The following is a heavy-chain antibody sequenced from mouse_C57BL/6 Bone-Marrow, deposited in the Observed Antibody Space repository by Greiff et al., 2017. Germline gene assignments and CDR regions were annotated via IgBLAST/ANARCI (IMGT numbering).Heavy chain of an antibody. D-gene: IGHD1-1*01. J-gene: IGHJ1*03. CDR3: ARDPFTTVVVDWYFDV. V-gene: IGHV5-4*01. CDR1: GFTFSSYA. CDR2: ISDGGSYT. Sequence: DVKLVESGGGLVKPGGSLKLSCAASGFTFSSYAMSWVRQTPEKRLEWVATISDGGSYTYYPDNVKGRFTISRDNAKNNLYLQMSHLKSEDTAMYYCARDPFTTVVVDWYFDVWGTGTTVTVSS.